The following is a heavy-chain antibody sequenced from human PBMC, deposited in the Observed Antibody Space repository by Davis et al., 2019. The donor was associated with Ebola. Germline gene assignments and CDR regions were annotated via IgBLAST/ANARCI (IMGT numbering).Heavy chain of an antibody. Sequence: ASVKVSCKASGYTFTYSLGGYYLHWVRQAPGQGLEWLGWINSDNGDTNYAQKFHGRVTMTRDTSISTASMELSSLTSDDTAIYYCATGGGILNYWGQGTLVTVSS. CDR2: INSDNGDT. D-gene: IGHD6-25*01. CDR1: GYTFTYSLGGYY. V-gene: IGHV1-2*02. J-gene: IGHJ4*02. CDR3: ATGGGILNY.